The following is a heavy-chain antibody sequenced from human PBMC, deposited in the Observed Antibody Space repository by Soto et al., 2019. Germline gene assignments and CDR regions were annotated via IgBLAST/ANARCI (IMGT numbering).Heavy chain of an antibody. CDR3: AKGDRIAAAGILSDY. V-gene: IGHV3-23*01. CDR1: GFTFSSYA. Sequence: GESLKISCAASGFTFSSYAMSWVRQAPGKGLEWVSAISGSGGSTYYADSVKGRFTISRDNSKNTLYLQMNSLRAEDTAVYYCAKGDRIAAAGILSDYWGQGTLVTVSS. J-gene: IGHJ4*02. CDR2: ISGSGGST. D-gene: IGHD6-13*01.